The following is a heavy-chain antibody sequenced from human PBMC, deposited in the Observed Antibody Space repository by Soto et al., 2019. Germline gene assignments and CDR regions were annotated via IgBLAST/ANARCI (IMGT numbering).Heavy chain of an antibody. Sequence: EVQLVESGGGLVKPGGSLRLSCAASGFTFSSYSMNWVRQAPGKGLEWVSSISSSSSYIYYADSVKGRFTISRDNAKNSLYQQMNSLRAEDTAVYYCARDRYYDILTGHFGDWFDPWGQGTLVTVSS. D-gene: IGHD3-9*01. CDR2: ISSSSSYI. J-gene: IGHJ5*02. CDR1: GFTFSSYS. CDR3: ARDRYYDILTGHFGDWFDP. V-gene: IGHV3-21*01.